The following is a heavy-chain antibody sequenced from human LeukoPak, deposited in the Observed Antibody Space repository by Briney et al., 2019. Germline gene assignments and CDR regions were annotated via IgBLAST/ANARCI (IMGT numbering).Heavy chain of an antibody. D-gene: IGHD3-22*01. J-gene: IGHJ4*02. CDR2: ISSSSSYI. V-gene: IGHV3-21*01. CDR1: GFTFSSYS. Sequence: GGSLRLSCAASGFTFSSYSMNWVRQAPGKGLEWVSSISSSSSYIYYADSVKGRFTISRDNAKNSLYLQMNSLRAEDTAVYYCARHLPWDYYDSSGYYPTYYFDYWGQGTLVTVSS. CDR3: ARHLPWDYYDSSGYYPTYYFDY.